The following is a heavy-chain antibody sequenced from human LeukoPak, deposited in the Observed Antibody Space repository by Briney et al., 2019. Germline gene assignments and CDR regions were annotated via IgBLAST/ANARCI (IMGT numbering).Heavy chain of an antibody. CDR3: AQWLVPGY. CDR2: IRRNGGIT. CDR1: GFTFDDYA. V-gene: IGHV3-20*04. Sequence: PGGSLRLSCAASGFTFDDYAMSWVRQPPGKGLEWVSGIRRNGGITNYADSVKGRFTISRDNAKKSLYLQMNSLRAEDTAVYYCAQWLVPGYWGQGTLVTVSS. D-gene: IGHD6-19*01. J-gene: IGHJ4*02.